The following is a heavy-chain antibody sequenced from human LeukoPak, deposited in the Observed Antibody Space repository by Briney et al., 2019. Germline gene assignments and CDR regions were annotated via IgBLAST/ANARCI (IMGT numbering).Heavy chain of an antibody. D-gene: IGHD6-19*01. V-gene: IGHV1-8*01. CDR2: MNPDSGNT. Sequence: ASVKVSCKASGYTFTSYDINWVRQATGQGLEWMGWMNPDSGNTGYARKFQGRVTMTTDTSTSTAYMELRSLRSDDTAVYYCARTLYSSGWFIYNPPTSGVDYWGQGTLVTVSS. CDR3: ARTLYSSGWFIYNPPTSGVDY. J-gene: IGHJ4*02. CDR1: GYTFTSYD.